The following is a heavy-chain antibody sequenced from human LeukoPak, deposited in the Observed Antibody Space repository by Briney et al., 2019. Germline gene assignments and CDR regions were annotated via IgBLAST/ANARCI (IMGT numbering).Heavy chain of an antibody. CDR1: GYTLTELS. Sequence: EASVTVSCKVSGYTLTELSMHWVRQAPGKGLEWMGGFDPEDGETIYAQKFQGRVTMTEDTSTDTAYMELSSLRSEDTAVYYCATIGKMGDLRTFDYGGQGTLATVSA. CDR2: FDPEDGET. V-gene: IGHV1-24*01. CDR3: ATIGKMGDLRTFDY. J-gene: IGHJ4*02. D-gene: IGHD1-26*01.